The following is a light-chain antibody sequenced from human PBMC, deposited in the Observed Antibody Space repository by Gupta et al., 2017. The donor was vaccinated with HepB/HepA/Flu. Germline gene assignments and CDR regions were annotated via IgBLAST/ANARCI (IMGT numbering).Light chain of an antibody. J-gene: IGLJ1*01. V-gene: IGLV1-47*01. Sequence: QSVLIQPPSASGTSGQRVTISCSGSSSNIGNDNVYWYQQLPETAPKLLIHKNYQRPSGVSDRFSGSKSGTSASLAISGLRSEDEADYYCVGWDGSLSGYVFGTGTKVTVL. CDR3: VGWDGSLSGYV. CDR1: SSNIGNDN. CDR2: KNY.